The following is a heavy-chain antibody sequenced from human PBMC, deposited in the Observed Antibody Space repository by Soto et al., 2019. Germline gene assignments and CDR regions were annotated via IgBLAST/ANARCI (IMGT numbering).Heavy chain of an antibody. V-gene: IGHV4-59*01. J-gene: IGHJ6*02. CDR3: ARVSYHYVWGSSTGMDV. CDR2: ISYNGNT. Sequence: SETLSLTCSVSGGSISSNDWSWIRQPPGKGLEYIGYISYNGNTNYKPSLKSRVTISVDTSKNQFSLKMSSVTAADTAVYYCARVSYHYVWGSSTGMDVWGQGTTVTVSS. D-gene: IGHD3-16*01. CDR1: GGSISSND.